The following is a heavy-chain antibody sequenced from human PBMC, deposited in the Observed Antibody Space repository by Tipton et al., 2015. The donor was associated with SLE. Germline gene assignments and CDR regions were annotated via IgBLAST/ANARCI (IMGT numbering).Heavy chain of an antibody. D-gene: IGHD5-24*01. J-gene: IGHJ3*02. Sequence: GSLRLSCAASGFTFSSYGMYWVRQAPGKGLEWVSVIYSGGSTYYADSVKGRFTISRDNSKNTLYLQMNSLRAEDTAVYYCAAPYGSRAFDIWGQGTMVTVSS. CDR3: AAPYGSRAFDI. V-gene: IGHV3-NL1*01. CDR2: IYSGGST. CDR1: GFTFSSYG.